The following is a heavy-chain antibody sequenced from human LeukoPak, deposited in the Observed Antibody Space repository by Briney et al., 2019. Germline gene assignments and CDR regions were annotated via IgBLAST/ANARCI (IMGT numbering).Heavy chain of an antibody. CDR3: AGEIGCRGCLYY. V-gene: IGHV3-21*06. D-gene: IGHD6-19*01. CDR2: ISSNSGYI. Sequence: GGSLRLSCAASDFAFYGYSMHWVRQAPGKGLEWISSISSNSGYIYYADSVKGRFTISRDNAKNSLYLQVTGLRVEDTALYYSAGEIGCRGCLYYLGQGILVTVSS. CDR1: DFAFYGYS. J-gene: IGHJ4*02.